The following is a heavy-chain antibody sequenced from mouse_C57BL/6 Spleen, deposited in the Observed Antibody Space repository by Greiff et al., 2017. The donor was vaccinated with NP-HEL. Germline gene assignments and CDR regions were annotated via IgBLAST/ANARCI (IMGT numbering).Heavy chain of an antibody. J-gene: IGHJ3*01. D-gene: IGHD3-2*02. Sequence: QVQLQQSGAELVKPGASVKMSCKASGYTFTSYWITWVKQRPGQGLEWIGDIYPGSGSTNYNEKFKSKATLTVDTSSSTAYMQLSSLTSEDSAVYYGATGPRRQRGRIAYWGQGTLVTVSA. CDR1: GYTFTSYW. V-gene: IGHV1-55*01. CDR3: ATGPRRQRGRIAY. CDR2: IYPGSGST.